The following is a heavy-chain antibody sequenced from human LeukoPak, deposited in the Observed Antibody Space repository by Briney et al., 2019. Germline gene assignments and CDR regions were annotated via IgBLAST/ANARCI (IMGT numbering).Heavy chain of an antibody. Sequence: ASVKVSCKASGGTFSSYAISWVRQAPGQGLERMGGIIPIFGTANYAQKFQGRVTITADESTSTAYMELSSLRSEDTAVYYCARGLDYDILTGYYKNYFDYWGQGTLVTVSS. J-gene: IGHJ4*02. D-gene: IGHD3-9*01. V-gene: IGHV1-69*01. CDR1: GGTFSSYA. CDR2: IIPIFGTA. CDR3: ARGLDYDILTGYYKNYFDY.